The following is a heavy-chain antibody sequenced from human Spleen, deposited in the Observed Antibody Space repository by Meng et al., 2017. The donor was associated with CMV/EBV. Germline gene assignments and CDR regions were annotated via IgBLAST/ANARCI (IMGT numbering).Heavy chain of an antibody. D-gene: IGHD2-2*01. J-gene: IGHJ6*02. CDR3: ARGDDCSSTSCWGDYYYYYGMDV. CDR1: GGSVSSGDYY. V-gene: IGHV4-31*03. CDR2: IYYSGSP. Sequence: LRLSCTVPGGSVSSGDYYYNWIRQPPGKGLEWIGYIYYSGSPSYNPSLKSRVTISVDTSKNQFSLKLSSVTAADTAVYYCARGDDCSSTSCWGDYYYYYGMDVWGQGTTVTVSS.